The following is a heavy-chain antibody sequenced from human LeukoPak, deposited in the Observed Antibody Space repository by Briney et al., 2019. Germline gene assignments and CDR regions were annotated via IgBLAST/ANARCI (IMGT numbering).Heavy chain of an antibody. CDR1: GFTFSSYS. CDR3: ARDSYCSSTSCYTSHAFDI. J-gene: IGHJ3*02. CDR2: ISSSSSYI. D-gene: IGHD2-2*02. V-gene: IGHV3-21*01. Sequence: PGGSLRLSCAASGFTFSSYSMNWVRQAPGKGLEWVSSISSSSSYIYYADSVKGRFTISRDNAKNSLYLQMNSLRAEDTAVYYCARDSYCSSTSCYTSHAFDIWGQGTMVTVSS.